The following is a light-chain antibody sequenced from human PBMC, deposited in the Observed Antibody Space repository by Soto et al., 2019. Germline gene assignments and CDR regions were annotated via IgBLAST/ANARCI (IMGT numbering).Light chain of an antibody. CDR3: CSYAGSYTLVV. CDR2: DVS. J-gene: IGLJ2*01. Sequence: QSVLTQPRSVSGSPGQSVTISCTGTSSDVGGYNYVSWYQQLPGKAPKLMIYDVSKRPSGVPDRFSGSKSGNTASLTISGLQAEDEADYYCCSYAGSYTLVVFGGGTKLTVL. CDR1: SSDVGGYNY. V-gene: IGLV2-11*01.